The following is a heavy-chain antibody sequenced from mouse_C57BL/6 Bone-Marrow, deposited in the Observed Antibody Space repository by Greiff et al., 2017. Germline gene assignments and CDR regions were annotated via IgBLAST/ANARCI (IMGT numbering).Heavy chain of an antibody. J-gene: IGHJ3*01. Sequence: VQLQQSGAELVRPGASVTLSCKASGYTFTDYEMHWVKQTPVHGLEWIGAIDPETGGTDYNQKFKGKAILTADKSSSTAYMELRSLTSEDSAVYYCTRGLLRAYWGQGTLVTVSA. D-gene: IGHD6-1*01. CDR2: IDPETGGT. V-gene: IGHV1-15*01. CDR3: TRGLLRAY. CDR1: GYTFTDYE.